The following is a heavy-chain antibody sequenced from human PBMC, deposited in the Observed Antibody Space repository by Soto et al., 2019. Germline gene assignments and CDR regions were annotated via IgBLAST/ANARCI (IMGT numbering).Heavy chain of an antibody. Sequence: SETLSLTCTVSGGSLNIEHYHGTWISQAPGKGLEWIGYIHYTGSVRYNPSLQSRITMSVDTSKNLFSLNLSSVTAADTAVYFCVREDDGGDRDYYGLDVWGQGTMVTVSS. CDR2: IHYTGSV. V-gene: IGHV4-30-4*01. CDR3: VREDDGGDRDYYGLDV. D-gene: IGHD2-21*02. CDR1: GGSLNIEHYH. J-gene: IGHJ6*02.